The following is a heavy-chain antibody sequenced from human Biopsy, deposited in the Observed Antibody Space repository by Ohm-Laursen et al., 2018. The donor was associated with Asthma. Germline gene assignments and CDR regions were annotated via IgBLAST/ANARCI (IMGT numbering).Heavy chain of an antibody. D-gene: IGHD7-27*01. Sequence: ASVKVSCKTSGFTFMGYHIFWVRQAPGQGLEWMGRINPNGGGTHYAQKIQGRVTLTRDTSISTAYMDLSALTSDDTAVYYCARGQKSPGDRWFDPWGQGTLVTVSS. CDR1: GFTFMGYH. J-gene: IGHJ5*02. V-gene: IGHV1-2*06. CDR3: ARGQKSPGDRWFDP. CDR2: INPNGGGT.